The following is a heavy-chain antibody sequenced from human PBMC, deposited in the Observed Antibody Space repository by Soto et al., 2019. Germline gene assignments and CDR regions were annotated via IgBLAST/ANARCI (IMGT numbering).Heavy chain of an antibody. J-gene: IGHJ2*01. CDR1: GGSMSSPNW. V-gene: IGHV4-4*02. Sequence: QVRLQESGPGLVKPSGTLSLTCLVSGGSMSSPNWWTWVRQAPVKGLEWIAEIHHSGATNYSPSLKNRAVISIDKSNNQFSLQLTSVTAADTAVYYCATGRPYYYGSGGMWDSWGRGALVTVSS. CDR2: IHHSGAT. CDR3: ATGRPYYYGSGGMWDS. D-gene: IGHD3-10*01.